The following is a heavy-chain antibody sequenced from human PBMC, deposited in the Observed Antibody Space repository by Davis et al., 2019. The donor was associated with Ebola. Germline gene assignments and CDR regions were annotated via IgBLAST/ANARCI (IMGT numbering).Heavy chain of an antibody. CDR2: IYHSGST. J-gene: IGHJ4*02. CDR1: GGSISSGGYS. Sequence: SETLSLTCAVSGGSISSGGYSWSWIRQPPGKGLEWIGYIYHSGSTNYNPSLKSRVTISVDTSKNQFSLKLSSVTAADTAVYYCARGLYCSGGSCFLDYWGQGTLVTVSS. D-gene: IGHD2-15*01. V-gene: IGHV4-30-2*01. CDR3: ARGLYCSGGSCFLDY.